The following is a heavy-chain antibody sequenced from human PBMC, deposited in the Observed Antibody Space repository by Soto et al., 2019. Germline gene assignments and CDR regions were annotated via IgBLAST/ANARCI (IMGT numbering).Heavy chain of an antibody. J-gene: IGHJ6*03. D-gene: IGHD2-15*01. CDR2: IYYSGNT. V-gene: IGHV4-59*08. CDR3: ARHGGHFSGGRCYGHYYYYLDV. CDR1: GGSISSYY. Sequence: QVQLQESGPGLLKPSETLSLTCAVSGGSISSYYWSWIRQPPGKGLEWSGYIYYSGNTNYNPSLKSRVTISLDTSKNQFSLKLTSLTAADTALYYCARHGGHFSGGRCYGHYYYYLDVCGKGTTVTVSS.